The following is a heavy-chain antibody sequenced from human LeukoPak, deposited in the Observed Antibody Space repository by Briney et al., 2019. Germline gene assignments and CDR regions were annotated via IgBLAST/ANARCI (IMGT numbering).Heavy chain of an antibody. V-gene: IGHV4-39*07. CDR1: GGSISSSSYY. J-gene: IGHJ4*02. CDR3: ARAFYSSSWYHKEDFFDY. D-gene: IGHD6-13*01. Sequence: SETLSLTCTVSGGSISSSSYYWGWIRQPPGKGLEWIGSIYHSGSTYYKPSLQSRVTISVDTSKNQFSLKLSSVTAADTAVYYCARAFYSSSWYHKEDFFDYWGQGTPVTVSS. CDR2: IYHSGST.